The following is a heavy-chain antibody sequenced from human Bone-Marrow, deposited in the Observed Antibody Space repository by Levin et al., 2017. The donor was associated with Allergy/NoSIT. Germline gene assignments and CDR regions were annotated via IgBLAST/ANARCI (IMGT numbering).Heavy chain of an antibody. CDR2: IYYSGGA. Sequence: SETLSLTCTVSGGSMRSIYWTWIRQAPGKGLEWIGNIYYSGGANYNPSLRGRVSFSLDTSESQFSLSLTSLTAADTAVYYCARDRGFYSASGSRGSGTDVWGRGTSVTVSS. D-gene: IGHD3-10*01. CDR3: ARDRGFYSASGSRGSGTDV. V-gene: IGHV4-59*03. J-gene: IGHJ6*02. CDR1: GGSMRSIY.